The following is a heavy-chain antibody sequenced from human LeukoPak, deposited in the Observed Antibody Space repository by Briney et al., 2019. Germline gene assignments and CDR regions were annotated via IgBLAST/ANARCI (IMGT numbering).Heavy chain of an antibody. Sequence: SQTLSLTCTVSGGSVTSGNYYWNWIRQPAGKGLEWIGRIYTNGGASYNPSLKSRITISIDASKNQFSLKLSSVTAADTAVYYCAREPPGYWGQGILVTVSS. CDR3: AREPPGY. V-gene: IGHV4-61*02. CDR1: GGSVTSGNYY. CDR2: IYTNGGA. J-gene: IGHJ4*02.